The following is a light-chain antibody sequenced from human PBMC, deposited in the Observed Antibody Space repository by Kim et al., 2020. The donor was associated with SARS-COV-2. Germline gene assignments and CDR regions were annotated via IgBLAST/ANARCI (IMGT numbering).Light chain of an antibody. Sequence: GQSVSVSCTGTNSDVCGYKYVSWYQQHPNKAPTLMIYEVSKRPSGVPDRFSGSKSGSTASLTVSGLQAEDEADYYCSAYAGSNNFVFGTGTKVTVL. J-gene: IGLJ1*01. V-gene: IGLV2-8*01. CDR2: EVS. CDR3: SAYAGSNNFV. CDR1: NSDVCGYKY.